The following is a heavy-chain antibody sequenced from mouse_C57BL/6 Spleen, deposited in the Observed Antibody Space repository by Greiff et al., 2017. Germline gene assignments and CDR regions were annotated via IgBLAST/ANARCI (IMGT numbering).Heavy chain of an antibody. D-gene: IGHD2-3*01. CDR2: INPSSGYT. CDR3: ARRIYDGYYWYFDV. CDR1: ASYT. V-gene: IGHV1-4*01. Sequence: QVQLQQSGAELARPGASVKMSCKASASYTMHWVKQRPGQGLEWIGYINPSSGYTKYNQKFKDKATLTADKSSSTAYMQLSSLTSEDSAVYYCARRIYDGYYWYFDVWGTGTTVTVSS. J-gene: IGHJ1*03.